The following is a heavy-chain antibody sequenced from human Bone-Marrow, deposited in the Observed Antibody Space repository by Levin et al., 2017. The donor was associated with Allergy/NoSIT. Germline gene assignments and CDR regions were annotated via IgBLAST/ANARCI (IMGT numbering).Heavy chain of an antibody. CDR1: GYTFTSYG. CDR2: ISAYNGNT. Sequence: GESLKISCKASGYTFTSYGISWVRQAPGQGLEWMGWISAYNGNTNYAQKLQGRVTMTTDTSTSTAYMELRSLRSDDTAVYYCARANGDVLRFLEWFPILILDYWGQGTLVTVSS. V-gene: IGHV1-18*01. D-gene: IGHD3-3*01. CDR3: ARANGDVLRFLEWFPILILDY. J-gene: IGHJ4*02.